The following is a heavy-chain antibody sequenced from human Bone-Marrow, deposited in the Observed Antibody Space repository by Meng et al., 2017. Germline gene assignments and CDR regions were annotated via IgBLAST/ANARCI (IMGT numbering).Heavy chain of an antibody. D-gene: IGHD1-26*01. CDR3: ARDLSGRFHQ. CDR1: GDSVSSNSAA. J-gene: IGHJ5*02. CDR2: TYYRSKWXN. V-gene: IGHV6-1*01. Sequence: QVQLQXSGPGLVKPSQTLSLTCDISGDSVSSNSAAWNWMRQSPSGGLEWLGRTYYRSKWXNDYAVXVRSRXTINPDTSKNQFSLXXXSVTXEDTXXXXCARDLSGRFHQWGQGTLVTVSS.